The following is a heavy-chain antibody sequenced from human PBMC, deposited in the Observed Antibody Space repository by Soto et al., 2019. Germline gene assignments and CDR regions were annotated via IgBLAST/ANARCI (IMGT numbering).Heavy chain of an antibody. J-gene: IGHJ5*02. V-gene: IGHV1-18*01. D-gene: IGHD2-8*01. CDR2: ISAYHGNT. Sequence: QVQLVQSGAEVKKPGASVKVSCKASGYTFTTYGVSWVRQAPGQGLEWMGWISAYHGNTNYAQKLQGRVTMSTDTATSTVYMELRSLRSDDTAVCYCAGTLGDAIRWFDPWGQGSLVTVSS. CDR1: GYTFTTYG. CDR3: AGTLGDAIRWFDP.